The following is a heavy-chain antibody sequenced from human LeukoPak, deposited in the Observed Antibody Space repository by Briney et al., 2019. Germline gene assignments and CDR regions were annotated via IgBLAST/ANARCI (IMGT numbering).Heavy chain of an antibody. D-gene: IGHD3-22*01. CDR1: GITLSNYG. CDR3: AKDRDSSGYYYVDY. CDR2: ISDSGGST. J-gene: IGHJ4*02. Sequence: GGSLRLSCAVSGITLSNYGMSWVRQAPGKGLEWVAGISDSGGSTNYADSVKGRFTISRDNPKNTLYLQMNSLRAEDTAVYYCAKDRDSSGYYYVDYWGQGTLVTVSS. V-gene: IGHV3-23*01.